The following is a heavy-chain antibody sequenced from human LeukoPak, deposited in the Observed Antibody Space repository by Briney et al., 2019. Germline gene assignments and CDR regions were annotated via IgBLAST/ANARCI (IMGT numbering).Heavy chain of an antibody. D-gene: IGHD3-22*01. CDR2: INPSGGST. Sequence: ASVKVSCKASGYTFTSYYMHWVRQAPGQGLEWMGIINPSGGSTSYAQKFQGRVTMTRDTSTSTVYMELSSLRSEDTAVYYCARDFPPAYYYDSSGYNSRALDYWGQGTLVTVSS. V-gene: IGHV1-46*01. J-gene: IGHJ4*02. CDR3: ARDFPPAYYYDSSGYNSRALDY. CDR1: GYTFTSYY.